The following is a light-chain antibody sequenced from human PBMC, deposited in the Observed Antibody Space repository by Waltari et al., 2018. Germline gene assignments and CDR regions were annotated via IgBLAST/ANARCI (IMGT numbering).Light chain of an antibody. CDR1: QSVGGGL. J-gene: IGKJ1*01. CDR2: GAS. V-gene: IGKV3-20*01. Sequence: EFVLTQSPGTLSLSPGETATLSRRASQSVGGGLLRWYQQKPGQAPERLNSGASNRAAGIPDRFSGSGSGTDFTLTISRLEPEDFAVYYCQQYGSSAPWTFGQGTKVEIK. CDR3: QQYGSSAPWT.